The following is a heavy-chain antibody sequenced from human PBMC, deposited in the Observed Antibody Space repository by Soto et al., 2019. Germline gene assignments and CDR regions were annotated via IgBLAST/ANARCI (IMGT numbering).Heavy chain of an antibody. CDR1: GGTFSSYT. Sequence: SVKVSCKASGGTFSSYTISWVRQAPGQGLEWMGRIIPILGIANYAQKFQGRVTITADKSTSTAYMELSSLRSEDTAVYYCARIDCSGGSCYSYYAFDIWGQGTMVTVSS. V-gene: IGHV1-69*02. CDR2: IIPILGIA. J-gene: IGHJ3*02. CDR3: ARIDCSGGSCYSYYAFDI. D-gene: IGHD2-15*01.